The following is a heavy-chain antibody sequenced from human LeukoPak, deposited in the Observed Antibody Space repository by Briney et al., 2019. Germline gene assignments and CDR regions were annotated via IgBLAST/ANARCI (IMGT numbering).Heavy chain of an antibody. CDR1: GYTFTSYD. D-gene: IGHD1-26*01. V-gene: IGHV1-8*01. Sequence: ASVKVSCKASGYTFTSYDINWVRQATGQGLEWMGWMNPNSGNTGYAQKFQGRVTMTRDMSTSTVYMELSSLRSEDTAVYYCARGIVGDRSWFDPWGQGTLVTVSS. J-gene: IGHJ5*02. CDR3: ARGIVGDRSWFDP. CDR2: MNPNSGNT.